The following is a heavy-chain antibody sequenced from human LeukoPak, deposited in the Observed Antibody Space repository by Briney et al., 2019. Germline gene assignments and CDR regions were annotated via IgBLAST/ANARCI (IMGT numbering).Heavy chain of an antibody. Sequence: SETLSLTCAVYGGSFSGYYWSWIRQPPGKGLEWIGEINHSGSTNYNPSLKSRVTISVDTSKNRFSLRLSSVTAADTAVYYCARDITIFGVVTLSSWFDPWGQGTLVTVSS. CDR3: ARDITIFGVVTLSSWFDP. D-gene: IGHD3-3*01. J-gene: IGHJ5*02. CDR2: INHSGST. V-gene: IGHV4-34*01. CDR1: GGSFSGYY.